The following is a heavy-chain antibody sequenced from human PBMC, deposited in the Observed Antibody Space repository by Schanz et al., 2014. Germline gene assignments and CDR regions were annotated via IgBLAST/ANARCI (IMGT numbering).Heavy chain of an antibody. CDR3: ARSSPSRQKIDY. CDR2: VYYSGST. J-gene: IGHJ4*02. V-gene: IGHV4-59*08. Sequence: QVQLQESGPGLVKPSETLSLTCTVSGGSMSNYYWNWIRQPPGKGLEWIGYVYYSGSTDYNPSLKSRVTISLAASTNQFSRKLTSVTAADTAVYYCARSSPSRQKIDYWGQGALVTVSS. CDR1: GGSMSNYY.